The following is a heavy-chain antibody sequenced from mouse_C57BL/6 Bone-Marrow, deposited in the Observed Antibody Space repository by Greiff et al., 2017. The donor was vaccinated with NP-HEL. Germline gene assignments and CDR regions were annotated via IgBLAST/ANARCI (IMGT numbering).Heavy chain of an antibody. CDR1: GFNIKDYY. V-gene: IGHV14-2*01. D-gene: IGHD5-5*01. Sequence: VQLQQSGAELVKPGASVKLSCTASGFNIKDYYMHWVKQRTEQGLEWIGRIDPEDGETKCAPKFQGKATITADTSSNTAYLQLSSLTSEDTAVYYCAALPTRMGYAMDYWGQGTSGTVSS. CDR2: IDPEDGET. CDR3: AALPTRMGYAMDY. J-gene: IGHJ4*01.